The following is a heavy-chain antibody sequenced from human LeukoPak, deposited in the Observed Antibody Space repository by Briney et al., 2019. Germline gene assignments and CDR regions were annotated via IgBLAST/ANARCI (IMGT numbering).Heavy chain of an antibody. D-gene: IGHD6-13*01. V-gene: IGHV4-61*02. CDR1: GGSISSGSYY. CDR3: AREQASIAAAGSDWFDP. Sequence: SRTLSLTCTVSGGSISSGSYYWSWIRQPAGKGLEWIGRIYTSGSTNYNPSLKSRVTISVDTSKNQFSLKLSSVTAADTAVYYCAREQASIAAAGSDWFDPWGQGTLVTVSS. J-gene: IGHJ5*02. CDR2: IYTSGST.